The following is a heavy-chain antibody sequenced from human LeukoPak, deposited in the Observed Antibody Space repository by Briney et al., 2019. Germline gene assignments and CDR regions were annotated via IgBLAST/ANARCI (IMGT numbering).Heavy chain of an antibody. CDR1: GFTFSSYA. CDR3: AKDSGGVLWFGDFDPGY. D-gene: IGHD3-10*01. V-gene: IGHV3-23*01. J-gene: IGHJ4*02. Sequence: GGSLRLSCAASGFTFSSYAMSWVRQAPGKGLEWVSAISGSGGSTYYADSVKGRFTISRDNSKNTLYLQMNSLRAEDTAVYYCAKDSGGVLWFGDFDPGYWGQGTLVTVS. CDR2: ISGSGGST.